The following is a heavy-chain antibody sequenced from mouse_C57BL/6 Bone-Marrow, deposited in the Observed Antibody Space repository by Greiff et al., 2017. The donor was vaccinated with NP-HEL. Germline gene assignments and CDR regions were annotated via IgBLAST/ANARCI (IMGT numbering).Heavy chain of an antibody. D-gene: IGHD2-3*01. Sequence: QVHVKQPGAELVKPGASVKLSCKASGYTFTSYWMQWVKQRPGQGLEWIGEIDPSDSYTNYNQKFKGKATLTVDTSSSTAYMQLSSLTSEDSAVYYCARSDLWLLREWYFDVWGTGTTVTVSS. CDR2: IDPSDSYT. CDR3: ARSDLWLLREWYFDV. J-gene: IGHJ1*03. CDR1: GYTFTSYW. V-gene: IGHV1-50*01.